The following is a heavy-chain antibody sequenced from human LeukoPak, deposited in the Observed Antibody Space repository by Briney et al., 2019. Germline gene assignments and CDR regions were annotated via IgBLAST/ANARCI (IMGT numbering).Heavy chain of an antibody. J-gene: IGHJ4*02. Sequence: SGGSLRLSCAASGFTFSSYGMHWVRQAPGKGLEWVAVISYDGSNKYYADSVKGRFTISRDNSKNTLYLQMNSLRAEDTAVYYCAKARGYYGSGSYYLDYWGQGTLVTVSS. CDR2: ISYDGSNK. CDR1: GFTFSSYG. CDR3: AKARGYYGSGSYYLDY. D-gene: IGHD3-10*01. V-gene: IGHV3-30*18.